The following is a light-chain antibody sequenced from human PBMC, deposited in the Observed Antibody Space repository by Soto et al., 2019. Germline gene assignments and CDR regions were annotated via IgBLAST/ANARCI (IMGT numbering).Light chain of an antibody. CDR1: QGIQNY. Sequence: DTQMTQSPSSLSASVGDRVTITCRASQGIQNYVAWFQQKPGKAPKSLIYAAGSLLSEVPSRFSGGGSGTDFTLTISSLQPEDFATYFCQQYKTFPPTFGGGTRVEIK. CDR3: QQYKTFPPT. CDR2: AAG. V-gene: IGKV1-16*01. J-gene: IGKJ4*01.